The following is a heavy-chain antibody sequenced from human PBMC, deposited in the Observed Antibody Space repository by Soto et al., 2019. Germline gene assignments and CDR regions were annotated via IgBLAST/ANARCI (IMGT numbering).Heavy chain of an antibody. V-gene: IGHV4-34*01. CDR2: INHSGST. CDR1: GGSFSGYY. D-gene: IGHD5-18*01. Sequence: SETLSLTCAVYGGSFSGYYWSWIRQPPGKGLEWIGEINHSGSTNYNPSLKSRVTISVDTSKNQFSLKLSSVTAADTAVYYCARGRRGYSYGRRLLYYFDYWGQGTLVTVSS. J-gene: IGHJ4*02. CDR3: ARGRRGYSYGRRLLYYFDY.